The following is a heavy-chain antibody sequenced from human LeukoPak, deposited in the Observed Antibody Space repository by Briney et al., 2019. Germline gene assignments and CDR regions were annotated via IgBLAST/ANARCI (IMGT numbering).Heavy chain of an antibody. CDR2: ISSSSYI. Sequence: PGGSLRLSCAASGFTFSSYSMNWVRQAPGKGLEWVSSISSSSYIFYADSVKGRFTISRDNAKNSLYLQMNSLRAEDTAVYYCARQVGVDDAFDIWGQGTMVTISS. V-gene: IGHV3-21*01. D-gene: IGHD1-26*01. CDR3: ARQVGVDDAFDI. CDR1: GFTFSSYS. J-gene: IGHJ3*02.